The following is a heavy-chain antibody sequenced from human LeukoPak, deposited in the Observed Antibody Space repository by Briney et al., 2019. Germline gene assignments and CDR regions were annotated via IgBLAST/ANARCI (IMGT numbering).Heavy chain of an antibody. CDR1: GYTFTSYD. J-gene: IGHJ6*03. Sequence: ASVKVSCKASGYTFTSYDINWVRQATGQGLEWMGWMNPNSGNTGYAQKFQGRVTMTRNTSISTAYMELSSLRSEDTAVYYCARGPPGGYYYYYYMDVWGKGTTVTVSS. V-gene: IGHV1-8*01. CDR3: ARGPPGGYYYYYYMDV. D-gene: IGHD3-16*01. CDR2: MNPNSGNT.